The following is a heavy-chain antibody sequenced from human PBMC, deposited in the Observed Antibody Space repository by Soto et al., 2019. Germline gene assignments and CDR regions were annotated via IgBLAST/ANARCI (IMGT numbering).Heavy chain of an antibody. CDR2: INHSGST. J-gene: IGHJ4*02. Sequence: ETLSLTCTVSGGSISSSSYYWGWIRQPPGKGLEWIGSINHSGSTNYNPSLKSRVTISVDTSKNQFSLKLSSVTAADTAVYYCARGLYYYDSSGYFDYWGQGTLVTVSS. CDR1: GGSISSSSYY. CDR3: ARGLYYYDSSGYFDY. D-gene: IGHD3-22*01. V-gene: IGHV4-39*07.